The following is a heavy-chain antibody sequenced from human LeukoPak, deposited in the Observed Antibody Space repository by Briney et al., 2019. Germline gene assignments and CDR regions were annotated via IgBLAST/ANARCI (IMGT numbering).Heavy chain of an antibody. CDR1: GVSINNYY. J-gene: IGHJ3*01. D-gene: IGHD5-12*01. Sequence: PSETLSLTCSVSGVSINNYYWSWIREPPGRGLEWIGYVYYSGSTNYNPSLKSRVTISVDTSKNQFSLKLSSVTAADTAVYYCARSRGYSGYAYDAFDVWAKGQWSPSLQ. V-gene: IGHV4-59*01. CDR3: ARSRGYSGYAYDAFDV. CDR2: VYYSGST.